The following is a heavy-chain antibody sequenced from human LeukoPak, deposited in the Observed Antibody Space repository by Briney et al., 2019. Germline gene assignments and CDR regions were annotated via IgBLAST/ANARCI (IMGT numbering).Heavy chain of an antibody. CDR3: ARDFGYYYGSAPHGDY. CDR1: GFTFSSYA. Sequence: GGSLRLSCAASGFTFSSYAMSWVRQAPGKGLEWVSAISGSGGSTYYADSVKGRFTISRDNSKNTLYLQINSLRAEDTAVYYCARDFGYYYGSAPHGDYWGQGTLVTVSS. CDR2: ISGSGGST. J-gene: IGHJ4*02. D-gene: IGHD3-10*01. V-gene: IGHV3-23*01.